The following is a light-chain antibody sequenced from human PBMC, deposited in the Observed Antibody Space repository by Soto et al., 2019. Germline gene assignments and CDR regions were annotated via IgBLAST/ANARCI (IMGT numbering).Light chain of an antibody. CDR1: QTISTW. Sequence: DIQMTQSPSTLSASVGDRVTITCRASQTISTWLAWYQQKPGKAPELLIYDASTLESGVPSRFSGSGSETEFSLTISSLQPDDFATFYCQQYSSFSRTFGQGTKVEIK. J-gene: IGKJ1*01. V-gene: IGKV1-5*01. CDR3: QQYSSFSRT. CDR2: DAS.